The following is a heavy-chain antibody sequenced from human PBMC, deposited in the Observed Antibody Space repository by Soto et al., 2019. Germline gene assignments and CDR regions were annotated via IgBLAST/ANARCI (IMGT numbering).Heavy chain of an antibody. V-gene: IGHV4-59*08. CDR3: TTWGYNGSYY. D-gene: IGHD3-10*01. Sequence: QVQLQTSGPGLVKPSETLSLTCTVSGVSISTYYWNWVRQPPGKGLEWIGYIYYSGGTNYNPSLKSRVTISIDTSKNQFSLKLSSVTAADTAIYYCTTWGYNGSYYWGQGALVTVSS. CDR2: IYYSGGT. J-gene: IGHJ4*02. CDR1: GVSISTYY.